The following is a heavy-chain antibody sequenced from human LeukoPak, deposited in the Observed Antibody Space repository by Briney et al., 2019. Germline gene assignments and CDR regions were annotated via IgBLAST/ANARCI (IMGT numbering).Heavy chain of an antibody. D-gene: IGHD3-10*01. CDR1: GCSSSNHW. V-gene: IGHV3-7*01. CDR3: AKVSGLAYDAFDI. J-gene: IGHJ3*02. Sequence: GGSLRLSCAASGCSSSNHWMIWVRQAPGKGLEGVANLKQDGSEKYYLDSVKGRFTLSRDNAKNPLYLQMNSLRAEDTAVYYCAKVSGLAYDAFDIWGQGTMVTVSS. CDR2: LKQDGSEK.